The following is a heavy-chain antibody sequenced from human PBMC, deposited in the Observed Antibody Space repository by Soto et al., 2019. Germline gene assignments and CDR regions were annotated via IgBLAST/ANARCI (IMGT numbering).Heavy chain of an antibody. Sequence: SETLSLTCTVSGGSISSYYWSWIRQPPGKGLEWIGYIYYSGSTNYNPSLKSRVTISVDTSKNQFSLKLSSVTAADTAVYYCARERYCSGGSCYPYYYGMDVWRQGTTVTVSS. J-gene: IGHJ6*02. CDR2: IYYSGST. CDR1: GGSISSYY. CDR3: ARERYCSGGSCYPYYYGMDV. V-gene: IGHV4-59*01. D-gene: IGHD2-15*01.